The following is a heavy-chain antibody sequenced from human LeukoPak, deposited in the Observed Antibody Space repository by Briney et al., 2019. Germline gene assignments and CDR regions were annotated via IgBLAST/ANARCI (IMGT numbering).Heavy chain of an antibody. Sequence: GGSLRLSCAASGFTFSTYSMNWVRQAPGKGLEWVSFIIGSSDLIYYADSVKGRFTISRDNAKNSLYLQMNSLRDEDTAVYYCARDSRSIVGANFEYYFDNWGQGTLVTVSS. D-gene: IGHD1-26*01. CDR2: IIGSSDLI. J-gene: IGHJ4*02. V-gene: IGHV3-48*02. CDR1: GFTFSTYS. CDR3: ARDSRSIVGANFEYYFDN.